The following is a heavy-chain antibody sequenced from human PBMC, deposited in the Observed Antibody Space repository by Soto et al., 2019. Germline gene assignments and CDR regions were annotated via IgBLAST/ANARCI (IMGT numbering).Heavy chain of an antibody. D-gene: IGHD2-2*01. Sequence: GGSLRLSCAASGFIFNNYAMSWVRQAPGKGLEWVSSIIYSDGYTYYADSVKGRFTISRDTSKNTLYLQMSSLRAEDTAVYYCATRKYCPSTTCFDFWGQGTQVTVSS. J-gene: IGHJ4*02. CDR2: IIYSDGYT. CDR3: ATRKYCPSTTCFDF. V-gene: IGHV3-23*01. CDR1: GFIFNNYA.